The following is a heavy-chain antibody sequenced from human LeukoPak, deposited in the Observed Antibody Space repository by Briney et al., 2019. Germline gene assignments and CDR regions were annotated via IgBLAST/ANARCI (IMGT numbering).Heavy chain of an antibody. D-gene: IGHD5-12*01. CDR2: INWNGGNT. V-gene: IGHV3-20*04. CDR3: ARAYSGYENYYYYYYMDV. Sequence: GGSLRLSCAASGFTFSDYYMSWVRQAPGKGLEWVSGINWNGGNTGYADSVKGRFTISRDNAKNSLYLQMNSLRAEDTALYYCARAYSGYENYYYYYYMDVWGKGTTVTVSS. CDR1: GFTFSDYY. J-gene: IGHJ6*03.